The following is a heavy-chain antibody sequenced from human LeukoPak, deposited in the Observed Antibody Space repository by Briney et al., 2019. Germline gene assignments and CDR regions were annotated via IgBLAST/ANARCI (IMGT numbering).Heavy chain of an antibody. V-gene: IGHV3-23*01. D-gene: IGHD3-3*01. CDR3: AKNLEGDDYDFWSGYYSGGAFDI. CDR1: GYTFSGYA. CDR2: ISGNSGST. Sequence: GASLRLSCEASGYTFSGYAMSWVRQAPGKGLELFSAISGNSGSTYYADSVKGRFTISRDNSKNTLYLQMNSLRAEDTAVYYCAKNLEGDDYDFWSGYYSGGAFDIWGQGTMVTVSS. J-gene: IGHJ3*02.